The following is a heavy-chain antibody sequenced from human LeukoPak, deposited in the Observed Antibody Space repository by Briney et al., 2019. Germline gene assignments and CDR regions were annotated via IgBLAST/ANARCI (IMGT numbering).Heavy chain of an antibody. J-gene: IGHJ4*02. V-gene: IGHV3-23*01. Sequence: GGSLRLSCAASGFTFSSYVMSWVRQAPGKGLEWVSAISGSGGSTYYADSVKGRFTISRDTSKNTLYLQMNSLRGEDTAVYYCAKPMVRGVIIKEDYWGQGTLVTVSS. CDR1: GFTFSSYV. D-gene: IGHD3-10*01. CDR2: ISGSGGST. CDR3: AKPMVRGVIIKEDY.